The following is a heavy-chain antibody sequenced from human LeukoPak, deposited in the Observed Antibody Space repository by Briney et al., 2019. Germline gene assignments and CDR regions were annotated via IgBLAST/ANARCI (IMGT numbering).Heavy chain of an antibody. Sequence: GGSLRLSCAASGFSFSSYSMSWVRQAPGKGLEWASFISRSSSDIYHADSVKGRFTISRDNAKNSLYLQMNSLRAEDTAVYYCARDLPAAVDWGQGTLVTVSS. CDR2: ISRSSSDI. J-gene: IGHJ4*02. CDR1: GFSFSSYS. V-gene: IGHV3-21*01. CDR3: ARDLPAAVD. D-gene: IGHD2-2*01.